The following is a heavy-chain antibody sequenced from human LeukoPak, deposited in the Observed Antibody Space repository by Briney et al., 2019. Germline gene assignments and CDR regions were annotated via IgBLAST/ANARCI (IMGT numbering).Heavy chain of an antibody. V-gene: IGHV4-31*03. CDR1: GGSISSDDYY. CDR3: ARDWVTGNDAFDI. CDR2: IYYSGST. D-gene: IGHD5-18*01. J-gene: IGHJ3*02. Sequence: SETLSLTCTVSGGSISSDDYYWSWIRQHPGKGLEWIGYIYYSGSTYYNPSLKSRVTISVDTSRNQFSLKLSSVTAADTAVYYCARDWVTGNDAFDIWGQGTMVTVSS.